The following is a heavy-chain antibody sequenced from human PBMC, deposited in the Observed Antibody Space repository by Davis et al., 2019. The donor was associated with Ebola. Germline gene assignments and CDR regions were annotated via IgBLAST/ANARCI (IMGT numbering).Heavy chain of an antibody. Sequence: GESLKTPCAASGFTFSSHWMSWVRQAPGKGLEWVANIKQDGSEKYYVDSVKGRFTISRDNAKNSLYLQMNSLRAEDTAMYYCARYSSSWGQGTLVTVSS. CDR3: ARYSSS. CDR2: IKQDGSEK. D-gene: IGHD6-13*01. V-gene: IGHV3-7*01. CDR1: GFTFSSHW. J-gene: IGHJ4*02.